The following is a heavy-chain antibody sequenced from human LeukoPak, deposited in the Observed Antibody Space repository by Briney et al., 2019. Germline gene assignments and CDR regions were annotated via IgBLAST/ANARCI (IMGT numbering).Heavy chain of an antibody. V-gene: IGHV3-11*06. CDR2: ISSSSSYT. Sequence: GGSLRLSCAASGFTFSDYYMSWIRQAPGKGLEWVSYISSSSSYTNYADSVKGRFTISRDNAKNSLYLQMNSLRAEDTAVYYCARHSDQHSYGIFDYWGQGTLVTVSS. J-gene: IGHJ4*02. D-gene: IGHD5-18*01. CDR3: ARHSDQHSYGIFDY. CDR1: GFTFSDYY.